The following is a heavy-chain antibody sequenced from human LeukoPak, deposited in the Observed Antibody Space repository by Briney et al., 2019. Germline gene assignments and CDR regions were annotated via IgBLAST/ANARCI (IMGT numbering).Heavy chain of an antibody. Sequence: MASETLSLTCAVSGGSISSSNWWNWVRQPPGEGLEWIGEIYHNGNSNYNPSLKSRVTISIDKSKNQFSLRLNSVTAADTAVYYCATSVDYSIDSWGQGTLVTVSS. V-gene: IGHV4-4*02. D-gene: IGHD4-11*01. J-gene: IGHJ4*02. CDR3: ATSVDYSIDS. CDR1: GGSISSSNW. CDR2: IYHNGNS.